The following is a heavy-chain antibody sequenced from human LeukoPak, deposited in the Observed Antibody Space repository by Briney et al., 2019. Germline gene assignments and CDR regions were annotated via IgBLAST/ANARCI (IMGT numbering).Heavy chain of an antibody. J-gene: IGHJ4*02. D-gene: IGHD3-10*01. V-gene: IGHV3-30*04. CDR1: GFTFSGYT. CDR3: TRTGVLRWFVDHPLDF. CDR2: ISYDENNE. Sequence: PGGSLRLSCAASGFTFSGYTMHWVRQAPGKGLEWVAVISYDENNEFYADSVKGRFTMSRDNSKSKVYLQMSSLRVDDTAVYYCTRTGVLRWFVDHPLDFWGQGTLVTVSS.